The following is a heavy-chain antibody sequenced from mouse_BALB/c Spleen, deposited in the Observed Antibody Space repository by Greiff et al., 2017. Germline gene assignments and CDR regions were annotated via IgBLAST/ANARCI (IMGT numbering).Heavy chain of an antibody. CDR3: ARVTTAIYYAMDY. CDR2: ISSGGST. J-gene: IGHJ4*01. CDR1: GFTFSSYA. D-gene: IGHD1-2*01. V-gene: IGHV5-6-5*01. Sequence: DVQLVESGGGLVKPGGSLKLSCAASGFTFSSYAMSWVRQTPEKRLEWVASISSGGSTYYPDSVKGRFTISRDNARNILYLQMSSLRSEDTAMYYCARVTTAIYYAMDYWGQGTSVTVSS.